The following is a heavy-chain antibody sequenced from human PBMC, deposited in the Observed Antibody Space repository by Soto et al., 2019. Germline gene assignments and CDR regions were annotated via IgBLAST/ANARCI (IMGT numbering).Heavy chain of an antibody. CDR3: ASDPAP. CDR2: IHNSGST. J-gene: IGHJ5*02. V-gene: IGHV4-31*03. Sequence: QVQLQESGPGLVKPSQTVSLTCTVSGGSISSGGYYWSWIRQHPGKGLEWIGYIHNSGSTYSNPSLKSRVTMSAATSKNQFSLKLSSVTAASTAVYYCASDPAPWGQGTLVTVSS. CDR1: GGSISSGGYY.